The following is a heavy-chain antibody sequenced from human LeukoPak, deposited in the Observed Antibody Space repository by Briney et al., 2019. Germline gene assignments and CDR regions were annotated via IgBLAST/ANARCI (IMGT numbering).Heavy chain of an antibody. CDR2: IRTKPNTYAT. CDR1: GFIFSDST. J-gene: IGHJ4*02. D-gene: IGHD6-6*01. Sequence: GGSLRLSCAASGFIFSDSTIHWVRQASGKGLEWVGRIRTKPNTYATAYAASVKGRFTISRDDSKNTAYLQMNSLKSEDTAMYYCIRHADSSSDWGQGTLVTVSS. CDR3: IRHADSSSD. V-gene: IGHV3-73*01.